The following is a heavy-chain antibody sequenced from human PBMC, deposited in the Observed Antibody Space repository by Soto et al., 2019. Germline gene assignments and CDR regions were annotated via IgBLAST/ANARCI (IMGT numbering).Heavy chain of an antibody. Sequence: PSETLSLTCTVSGGSISSYYWSWIRQPPGKGLEWIGYIFYSGTTSYNPSLKSRLTISIDTSKSQLSLKLTSVTAADTAVYYCARENSRWFDPWGQGALVTVS. V-gene: IGHV4-59*01. CDR3: ARENSRWFDP. CDR1: GGSISSYY. CDR2: IFYSGTT. J-gene: IGHJ5*02.